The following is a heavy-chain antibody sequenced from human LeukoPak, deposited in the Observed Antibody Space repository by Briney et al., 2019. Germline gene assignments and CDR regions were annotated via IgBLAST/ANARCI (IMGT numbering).Heavy chain of an antibody. V-gene: IGHV3-74*01. D-gene: IGHD3-16*01. Sequence: GSLILSCAASGFTFSNYWMHWVRQAPGKGVVWVSRINMDVSSTIYADSVKGRFTISRDNAKSTLYLQLDSLRAEGTAVYYCAREGLGFDYWGQETLVTVSS. J-gene: IGHJ4*02. CDR1: GFTFSNYW. CDR3: AREGLGFDY. CDR2: INMDVSST.